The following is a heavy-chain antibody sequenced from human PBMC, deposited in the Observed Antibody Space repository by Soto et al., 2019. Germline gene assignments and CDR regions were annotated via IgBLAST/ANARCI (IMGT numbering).Heavy chain of an antibody. Sequence: QVQLVQSGAEVKKPGASVKVSCKASGYTFTGYYMHWVRQAPGQGLEWMGWIKPNSGGTNYAQKFQGWVTMTRDTSISTAYMELRRLRSDDTAVYYCARGVSAAYSGSSWFDPWGQGTLVTVSS. V-gene: IGHV1-2*04. CDR2: IKPNSGGT. J-gene: IGHJ5*02. CDR1: GYTFTGYY. CDR3: ARGVSAAYSGSSWFDP. D-gene: IGHD6-6*01.